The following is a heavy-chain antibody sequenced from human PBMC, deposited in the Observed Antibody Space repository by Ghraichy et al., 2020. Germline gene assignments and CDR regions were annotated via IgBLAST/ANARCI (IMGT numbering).Heavy chain of an antibody. CDR3: ARAVHSGYVGPFCY. Sequence: GGSLRLSCAASGFTFSSYWMSWVRQAPGKGLEWVANIKQDGTEKYYVDSVKGRFSISRDNAKNSLYLQMNSLRAEDTAVYYCARAVHSGYVGPFCYWGQGTLVTVSS. D-gene: IGHD5-12*01. CDR2: IKQDGTEK. J-gene: IGHJ4*02. V-gene: IGHV3-7*03. CDR1: GFTFSSYW.